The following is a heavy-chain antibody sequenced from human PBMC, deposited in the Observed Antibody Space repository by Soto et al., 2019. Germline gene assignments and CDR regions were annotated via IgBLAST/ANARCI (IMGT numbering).Heavy chain of an antibody. CDR3: AGRYDSSCYHSQGHDAFDI. Sequence: ASVKVSCKASGYTFTSYGISWVRQAPGQGLEWMGWISAYNGNTNYAQKLQGRVTMTTDTSTSTAYMELRSLRSDDTAVYYCAGRYDSSCYHSQGHDAFDIWGQGTMVTVSS. D-gene: IGHD3-22*01. J-gene: IGHJ3*02. V-gene: IGHV1-18*01. CDR2: ISAYNGNT. CDR1: GYTFTSYG.